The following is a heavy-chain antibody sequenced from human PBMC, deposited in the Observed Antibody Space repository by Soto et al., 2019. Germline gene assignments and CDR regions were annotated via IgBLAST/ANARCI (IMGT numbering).Heavy chain of an antibody. V-gene: IGHV4-39*01. CDR3: VRYDRINMKPYSPEGFHI. CDR2: IFYSGNI. J-gene: IGHJ3*02. Sequence: QLQLEESGPGLVKPSETLSLTCTVSGDSISSSNSHWGWTRQPPGKGLEYIGSVYYGGAIFYSGNIYYNPSLKSRVTIPVDTSKNQFSLRLSSVTAADTGVYYCVRYDRINMKPYSPEGFHIWGQGTMVTVSS. CDR1: GDSISSSNSH. D-gene: IGHD3-3*02.